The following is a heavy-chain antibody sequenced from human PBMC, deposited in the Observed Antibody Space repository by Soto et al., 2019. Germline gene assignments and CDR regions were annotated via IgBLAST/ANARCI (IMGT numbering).Heavy chain of an antibody. CDR3: ATGYCSSTSCQYYYYYGMDV. D-gene: IGHD2-2*01. Sequence: GESLKISCKGSGYSFTSYWISWARQMPGKGLEWMGRIDPSDSYTNYSPSFQGHVTISADKSISTAYLQWSSLKASDTAMYYCATGYCSSTSCQYYYYYGMDVWGQGTTVTSP. J-gene: IGHJ6*02. CDR1: GYSFTSYW. CDR2: IDPSDSYT. V-gene: IGHV5-10-1*01.